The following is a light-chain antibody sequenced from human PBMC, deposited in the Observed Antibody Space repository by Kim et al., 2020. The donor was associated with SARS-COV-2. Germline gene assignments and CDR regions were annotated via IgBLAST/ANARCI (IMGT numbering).Light chain of an antibody. CDR1: NIGSKS. Sequence: SYELTQPPSVSVAPGKTARITCGGNNIGSKSVHWYQQKPGQAPVLVIYYDSDRPSGIPERFSGSNSGNTATLTISRVEAGDEADYYRQVWDSSSDLYVFG. J-gene: IGLJ1*01. CDR3: QVWDSSSDLYV. V-gene: IGLV3-21*04. CDR2: YDS.